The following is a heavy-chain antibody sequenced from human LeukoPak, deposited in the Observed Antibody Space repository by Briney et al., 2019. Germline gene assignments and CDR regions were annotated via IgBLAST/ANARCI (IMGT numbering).Heavy chain of an antibody. J-gene: IGHJ4*02. CDR3: ARGDSSSWYALGDY. CDR1: GYTFTGYY. D-gene: IGHD6-13*01. V-gene: IGHV1-2*06. CDR2: INPNSGGT. Sequence: ASVKVSCKTSGYTFTGYYMHWVRQAPGQGLEWMGRINPNSGGTNYAQKFQGRVTMTRDTSISTAYMELSRLRSDDTAVYYCARGDSSSWYALGDYWGQGTLVTVSS.